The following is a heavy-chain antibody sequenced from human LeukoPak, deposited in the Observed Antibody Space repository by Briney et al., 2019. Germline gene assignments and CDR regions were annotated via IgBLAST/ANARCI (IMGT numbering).Heavy chain of an antibody. J-gene: IGHJ4*02. CDR2: LRYDGSEK. CDR1: GFTFRSYG. V-gene: IGHV3-30*02. D-gene: IGHD2-15*01. CDR3: AKDVSNLVAATAIDS. Sequence: GGSLRLSCAASGFTFRSYGMHWVRQAPGKGLEWVAFLRYDGSEKDYAESVKGRFTISRDNSKNTLHLEMNSLRAEDTAVYYCAKDVSNLVAATAIDSWGQGTLVTVSS.